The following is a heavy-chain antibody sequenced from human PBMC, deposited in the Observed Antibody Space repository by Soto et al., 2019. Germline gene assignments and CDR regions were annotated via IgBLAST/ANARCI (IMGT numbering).Heavy chain of an antibody. V-gene: IGHV4-34*01. Sequence: QVQLQQWGAGLLKPSETLSLTCAVYGGSFSGYYWSWIRQPPGKGLEWIGEINHSGSTNYNPSLKSRVTISVDTSKNQCSLKLSSVTAADTAVYYCARGRGSSSWYCNWFDPWGQGTLVTVSS. CDR1: GGSFSGYY. CDR2: INHSGST. D-gene: IGHD6-13*01. J-gene: IGHJ5*02. CDR3: ARGRGSSSWYCNWFDP.